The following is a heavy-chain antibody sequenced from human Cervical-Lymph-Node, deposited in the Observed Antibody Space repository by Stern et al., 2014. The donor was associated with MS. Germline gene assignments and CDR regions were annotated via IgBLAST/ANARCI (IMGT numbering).Heavy chain of an antibody. CDR1: GGTFSSYE. CDR2: IIPTFDTP. J-gene: IGHJ4*02. Sequence: QVQLVQSGAEVKKPGSSVKVSCKASGGTFSSYEITWVRQAPGQGLEWIGGIIPTFDTPSYAQKFQDRVTISADESTKTAYLELNGLKSDDTAIYFCARAYTYYSNSAGYWGQGTLVTVSS. CDR3: ARAYTYYSNSAGY. D-gene: IGHD3-10*01. V-gene: IGHV1-69*01.